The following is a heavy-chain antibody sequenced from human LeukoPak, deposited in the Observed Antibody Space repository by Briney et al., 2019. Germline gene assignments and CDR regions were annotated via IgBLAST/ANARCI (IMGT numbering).Heavy chain of an antibody. CDR1: GFTFSSYS. D-gene: IGHD2-21*02. V-gene: IGHV3-21*01. CDR2: ISSSSSYI. Sequence: GGSLRLSCAASGFTFSSYSMNWVHQAPGKGLEWVSSISSSSSYIYYADSVKGRFAISRDNAKNSLYLQMNSLRAEDTAVYYCARDGDRPGVTTSDYWGQGTLVTVSS. J-gene: IGHJ4*02. CDR3: ARDGDRPGVTTSDY.